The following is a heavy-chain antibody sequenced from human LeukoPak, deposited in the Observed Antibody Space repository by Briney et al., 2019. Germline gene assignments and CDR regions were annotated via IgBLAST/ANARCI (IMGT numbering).Heavy chain of an antibody. V-gene: IGHV3-7*01. CDR2: IKQDGSEK. CDR3: ARGHIVVVPAAIYYYYGMDV. D-gene: IGHD2-2*01. J-gene: IGHJ6*02. CDR1: GFTFSDYY. Sequence: GGSLRLSCAASGFTFSDYYMSWIRQAPGKGLEWVANIKQDGSEKYYVDSVKGRFTISRDNAKNSLYLQMNSLRAEDTAVYYCARGHIVVVPAAIYYYYGMDVWGQGTTVTVSS.